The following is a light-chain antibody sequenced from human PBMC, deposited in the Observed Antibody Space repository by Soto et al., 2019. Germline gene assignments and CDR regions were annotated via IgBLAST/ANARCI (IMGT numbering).Light chain of an antibody. CDR2: GNS. CDR3: QSYGRSLSRPYAV. V-gene: IGLV1-40*01. Sequence: QSVLTQPPSVSGSPGQRVTISCTGSSSNIGAGYDVHWYQQLPVTAPKLLIYGNSNRPSGVPERFSGFKSGTSASLAITGLQAEDAAYYYCQSYGRSLSRPYAVFGVGTKLPS. J-gene: IGLJ7*01. CDR1: SSNIGAGYD.